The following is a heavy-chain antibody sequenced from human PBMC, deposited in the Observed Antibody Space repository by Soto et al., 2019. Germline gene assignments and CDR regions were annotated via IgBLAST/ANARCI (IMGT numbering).Heavy chain of an antibody. V-gene: IGHV1-3*01. Sequence: VKVSCKASGYTFTGYAMHWVRQAPGQRLEWMGWINAGNGNTKYSQKFQGRVTITRDTSASTAYMELSSLRSEDTAVYYCARGGSLYWYFDLWGRGTLVTVSS. D-gene: IGHD1-26*01. CDR2: INAGNGNT. CDR1: GYTFTGYA. J-gene: IGHJ2*01. CDR3: ARGGSLYWYFDL.